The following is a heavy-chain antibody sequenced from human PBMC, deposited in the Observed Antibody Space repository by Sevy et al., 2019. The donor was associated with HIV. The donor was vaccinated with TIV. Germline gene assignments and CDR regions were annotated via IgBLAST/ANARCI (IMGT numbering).Heavy chain of an antibody. J-gene: IGHJ4*02. Sequence: GGSLRLSCAASGFTFSRYAIHWVRQAPGKWLEWVAVISFDGSNKNYADSVKGRFTISRDNPKNKLYLQMNSLRTEDTAVYYCARDFPSFDYWGQGTPVTVSS. CDR2: ISFDGSNK. CDR1: GFTFSRYA. V-gene: IGHV3-30-3*01. CDR3: ARDFPSFDY.